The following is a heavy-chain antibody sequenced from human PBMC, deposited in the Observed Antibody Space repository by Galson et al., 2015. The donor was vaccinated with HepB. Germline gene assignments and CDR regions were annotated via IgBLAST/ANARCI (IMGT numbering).Heavy chain of an antibody. CDR1: GYTLTGLS. CDR2: FDPEDGET. D-gene: IGHD3-10*01. CDR3: ASPIVGPGFDY. V-gene: IGHV1-24*01. Sequence: SVKVSCKVSGYTLTGLSMHWVRQAPGKGLEWMGGFDPEDGETIYAQKFQGRVTMTEDTSTGTAYMELSSLRSEDAAGYYCASPIVGPGFDYWGQGTLVTVSS. J-gene: IGHJ4*02.